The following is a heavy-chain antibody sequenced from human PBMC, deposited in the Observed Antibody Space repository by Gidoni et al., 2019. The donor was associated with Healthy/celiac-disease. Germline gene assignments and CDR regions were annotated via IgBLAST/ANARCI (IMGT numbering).Heavy chain of an antibody. CDR2: IRSKSNSYAT. CDR3: TRQGRRDVYNCRYCGMDV. J-gene: IGHJ6*02. D-gene: IGHD3-10*01. CDR1: GLTLGGAA. V-gene: IGHV3-73*02. Sequence: EVQLVESGGGLVQPGESVKLSCAAYGLTLGGAAMHWVRQASGQGLELVGRIRSKSNSYATAYAAPVKGMFTISRDDSKNTAYLQMNSLKPEDTGVYYGTRQGRRDVYNCRYCGMDVWGQGTTVTVSS.